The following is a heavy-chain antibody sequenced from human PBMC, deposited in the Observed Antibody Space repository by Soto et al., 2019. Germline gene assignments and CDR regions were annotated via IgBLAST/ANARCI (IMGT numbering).Heavy chain of an antibody. D-gene: IGHD6-13*01. J-gene: IGHJ4*02. CDR2: IWYDGSNK. V-gene: IGHV3-33*01. CDR3: ARDSTYSIAAAGTSYFDY. CDR1: GFTFSSYG. Sequence: QVQLVESGGGVVQPGRSLRLSCAASGFTFSSYGMHWVRQAPGKGLEWVAVIWYDGSNKYYADSVKGRFTISRDNSKNTLYLQMNSLRAEDTAVYYCARDSTYSIAAAGTSYFDYWGQGTLVTVSS.